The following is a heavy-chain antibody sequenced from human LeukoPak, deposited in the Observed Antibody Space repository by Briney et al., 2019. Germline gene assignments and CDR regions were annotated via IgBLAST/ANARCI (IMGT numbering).Heavy chain of an antibody. CDR2: ISGSGSST. CDR3: AKDTEYYFDY. J-gene: IGHJ4*02. V-gene: IGHV3-23*01. CDR1: GFTFSSYG. Sequence: GGSLRLSCAASGFTFSSYGMSWVRQAPGKGLEWVSAISGSGSSTYYADSVKGRFTISRDNSKNTLYLQMNSLRAEDTAVYYCAKDTEYYFDYWGQGTLVTVSS.